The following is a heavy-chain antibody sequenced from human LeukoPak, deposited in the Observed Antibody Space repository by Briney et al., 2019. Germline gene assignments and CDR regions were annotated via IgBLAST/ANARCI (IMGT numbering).Heavy chain of an antibody. CDR3: AGGSWAPYYYDSSGLDY. J-gene: IGHJ4*02. V-gene: IGHV3-30*04. D-gene: IGHD3-22*01. Sequence: PGGSLRLSCTASGFIFSNYAMHWVRQAPGKGLEWVAVIFYDGSNKYYADSVKGRFTISRDNSKNTLYLQMNSLRAEDTAVYYCAGGSWAPYYYDSSGLDYWGQGTLVTVSS. CDR2: IFYDGSNK. CDR1: GFIFSNYA.